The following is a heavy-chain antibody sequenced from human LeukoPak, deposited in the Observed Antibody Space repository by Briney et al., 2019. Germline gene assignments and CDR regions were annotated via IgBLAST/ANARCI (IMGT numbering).Heavy chain of an antibody. D-gene: IGHD3-22*01. CDR1: GLTFSRHA. Sequence: GGSLRLSCAVSGLTFSRHAMSWVRQAAGKGLEWVSTNSASGGNTYYAVSVEGRFTISRDNSKNMVYLQMDSLRAEDTAVYYCALSGYGDRDHWGQGTLVTVSS. J-gene: IGHJ4*02. CDR3: ALSGYGDRDH. V-gene: IGHV3-23*01. CDR2: NSASGGNT.